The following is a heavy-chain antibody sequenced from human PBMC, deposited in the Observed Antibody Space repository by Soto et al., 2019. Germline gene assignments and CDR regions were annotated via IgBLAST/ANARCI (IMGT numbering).Heavy chain of an antibody. Sequence: SVKVSFKASGGTFSSYTISWVRQAPGQGLEWMGRIIPILGIANYAQKFQGRVTITADKSTSTAYMELSSLRSEDTAVYYCARLGVYGDLDTFDYWGQGTLVTVSS. J-gene: IGHJ4*02. CDR2: IIPILGIA. V-gene: IGHV1-69*02. D-gene: IGHD4-17*01. CDR3: ARLGVYGDLDTFDY. CDR1: GGTFSSYT.